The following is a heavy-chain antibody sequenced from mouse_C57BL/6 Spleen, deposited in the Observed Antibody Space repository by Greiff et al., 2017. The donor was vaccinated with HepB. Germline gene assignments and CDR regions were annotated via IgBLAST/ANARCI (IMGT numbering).Heavy chain of an antibody. J-gene: IGHJ4*01. D-gene: IGHD2-5*01. V-gene: IGHV3-6*01. CDR2: ISYDGSN. Sequence: EVKLQESGPGLVKPSQSLSLTCSVTGYSITSGYYWNWIRQFPGNILEWMGYISYDGSNHYNPSLKNRISITRDTSKNQFFLKLNSVTTEDTATYYCAKAYYSNYGVFYYAMDYWGQGTSVTVSS. CDR1: GYSITSGYY. CDR3: AKAYYSNYGVFYYAMDY.